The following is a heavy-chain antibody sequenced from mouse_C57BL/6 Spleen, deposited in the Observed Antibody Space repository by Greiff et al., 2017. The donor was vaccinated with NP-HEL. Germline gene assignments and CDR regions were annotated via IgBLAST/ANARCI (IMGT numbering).Heavy chain of an antibody. J-gene: IGHJ1*03. CDR3: ARYDDYGGRSWYFDV. CDR1: GFTFTDYY. V-gene: IGHV7-3*01. Sequence: EVQLKESGGGLVQPGGSLSLSCAASGFTFTDYYMSWVRQPPGKALEWLGFIRNKANGYTTEYSASVKGRFTISRDNSQSILYLQMNALRAEDSATYYCARYDDYGGRSWYFDVWGTGTTVTVSS. CDR2: IRNKANGYTT. D-gene: IGHD2-4*01.